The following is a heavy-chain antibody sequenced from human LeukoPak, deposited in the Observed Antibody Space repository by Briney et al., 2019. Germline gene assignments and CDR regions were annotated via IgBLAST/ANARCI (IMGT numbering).Heavy chain of an antibody. V-gene: IGHV1-18*01. Sequence: ASVKVSCKASGATFSDYALNWVRQAPGQGLEWMGWISAYNGNTNYAQKLQGRVTMTTDTSTSTAYMELRSLRSDDTAVYYCARGSFYGSGSWIFDYWGQGTLVTVSS. J-gene: IGHJ4*02. CDR1: GATFSDYA. CDR3: ARGSFYGSGSWIFDY. CDR2: ISAYNGNT. D-gene: IGHD3-10*01.